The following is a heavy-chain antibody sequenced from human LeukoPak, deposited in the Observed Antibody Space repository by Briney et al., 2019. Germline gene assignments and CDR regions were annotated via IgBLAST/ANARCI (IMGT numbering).Heavy chain of an antibody. D-gene: IGHD1-1*01. CDR1: GGSISNYY. CDR2: IHYTGST. CDR3: ARYISSGMGV. Sequence: SETLSLTCSVSGGSISNYYWCWIRQPPGKGLEWIGFIHYTGSTSYNPSLRSRLGISVDTSKNQITLNLSTVTAADTAVYYCARYISSGMGVWGQGTTVTVSS. J-gene: IGHJ6*02. V-gene: IGHV4-59*08.